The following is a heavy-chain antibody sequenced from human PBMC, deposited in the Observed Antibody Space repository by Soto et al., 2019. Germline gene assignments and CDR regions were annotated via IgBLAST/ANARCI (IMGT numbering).Heavy chain of an antibody. CDR3: ARDKGNYYGSGRSGMDV. V-gene: IGHV3-33*01. CDR2: IWYDGSNK. J-gene: IGHJ6*02. Sequence: GGSLRLSXVTSGFTFNNYGMHWVRQAPGKGLEWVAVIWYDGSNKYYAESVKGRFTISRDTSKNTLFLQMNSLRAEDTAVYYCARDKGNYYGSGRSGMDVWGQGTTVTVSS. CDR1: GFTFNNYG. D-gene: IGHD3-10*01.